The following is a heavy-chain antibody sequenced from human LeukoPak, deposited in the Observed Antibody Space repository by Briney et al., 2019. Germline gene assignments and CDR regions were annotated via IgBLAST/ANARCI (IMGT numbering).Heavy chain of an antibody. CDR2: INPNSGGT. Sequence: ASVKVSCKASGYTFTGYYMHWVRQAPGQGLEWMGWINPNSGGTNYAQKFQGRVTMTRDTSISTAYMELSRLRSDDTAVYYCARDGGRGSYSAYYFDYWGQGTLVTVSS. D-gene: IGHD1-26*01. V-gene: IGHV1-2*02. CDR1: GYTFTGYY. CDR3: ARDGGRGSYSAYYFDY. J-gene: IGHJ4*02.